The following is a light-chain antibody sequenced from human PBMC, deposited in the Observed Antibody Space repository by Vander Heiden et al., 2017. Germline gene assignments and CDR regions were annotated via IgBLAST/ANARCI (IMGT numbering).Light chain of an antibody. CDR3: QTWGTGTQGVV. CDR1: RGNRSYA. Sequence: QLVLTHSPSASASLGASVKLTCTLSRGNRSYAIACHQQQPVNGPRYLMKLNSDGSHSKGDGIPDRFSGSSSGAERYLTISSLQSDDEAAYYCQTWGTGTQGVVFGGGTKLTVL. CDR2: LNSDGSH. J-gene: IGLJ2*01. V-gene: IGLV4-69*02.